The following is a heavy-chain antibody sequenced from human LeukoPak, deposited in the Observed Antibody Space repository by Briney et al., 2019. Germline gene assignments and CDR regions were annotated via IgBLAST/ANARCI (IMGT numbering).Heavy chain of an antibody. CDR3: ARHESSSSLGACDY. V-gene: IGHV4-39*01. Sequence: PPETLSLTCTVSGGSISGSSYYWGWIRQPPGKGLEWIGSIYYTGTTYYNASLKSRVTISIDTSKNQFSLMLSSVTAADTAEYYCARHESSSSLGACDYWGQGTLVTVSS. J-gene: IGHJ4*02. D-gene: IGHD6-6*01. CDR2: IYYTGTT. CDR1: GGSISGSSYY.